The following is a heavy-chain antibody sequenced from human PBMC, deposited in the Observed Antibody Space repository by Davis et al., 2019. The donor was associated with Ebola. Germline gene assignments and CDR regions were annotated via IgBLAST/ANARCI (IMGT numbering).Heavy chain of an antibody. J-gene: IGHJ6*02. CDR2: INPNSGGT. V-gene: IGHV1-2*04. Sequence: ASVKVSCKASGYTFTGYYMHWVRQAPGQGLEWMGWINPNSGGTNYAQKFQGWVTMTRDTSISTAYMELSRLRSDDTAVYYCARAPGFWVAADDYYYYGMDVWGQGTTVTVSS. CDR3: ARAPGFWVAADDYYYYGMDV. D-gene: IGHD2-15*01. CDR1: GYTFTGYY.